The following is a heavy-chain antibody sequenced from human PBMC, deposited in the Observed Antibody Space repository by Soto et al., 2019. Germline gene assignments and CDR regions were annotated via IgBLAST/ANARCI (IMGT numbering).Heavy chain of an antibody. V-gene: IGHV3-7*05. CDR2: IKQDGSEK. J-gene: IGHJ4*02. CDR1: GFAFSSYW. Sequence: GGSLRLSCAASGFAFSSYWMSWVRQAPGKGLEWVANIKQDGSEKYYVDSVKGRFTISRDNAKNSLYLQMNSLRAEDTAVYYCARDGGGDSFDYWGQGTLVTVSS. D-gene: IGHD2-21*02. CDR3: ARDGGGDSFDY.